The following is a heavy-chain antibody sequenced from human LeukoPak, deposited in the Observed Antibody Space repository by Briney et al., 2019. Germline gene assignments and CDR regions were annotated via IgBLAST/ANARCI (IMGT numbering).Heavy chain of an antibody. CDR2: SHYSGTT. CDR3: ARDGPTSVL. CDR1: GASISSGGYY. J-gene: IGHJ4*02. Sequence: ASETLSLTCTVSGASISSGGYYWSWIRQQLGKGLEWIGYSHYSGTTYYNTSLKSRVAISVDTSKNQFSLKLSSVTAAVTAVYYCARDGPTSVLWGQGTLVTVSS. D-gene: IGHD1-1*01. V-gene: IGHV4-31*03.